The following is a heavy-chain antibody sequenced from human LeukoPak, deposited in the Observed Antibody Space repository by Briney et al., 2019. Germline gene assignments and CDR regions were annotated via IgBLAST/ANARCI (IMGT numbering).Heavy chain of an antibody. Sequence: ASVKVSCKASGYTFTSYDINWVRQATGQGLEWMGWMNPNSGNTGYAQKFQGRVTMTEDTSTDTAYMELSSLRSEDTAVYYCATDLYSSSSWGQGTLVTVSS. CDR1: GYTFTSYD. CDR3: ATDLYSSSS. CDR2: MNPNSGNT. V-gene: IGHV1-8*01. D-gene: IGHD6-6*01. J-gene: IGHJ5*02.